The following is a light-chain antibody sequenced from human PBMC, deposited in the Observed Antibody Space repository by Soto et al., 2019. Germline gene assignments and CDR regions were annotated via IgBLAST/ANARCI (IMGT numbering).Light chain of an antibody. J-gene: IGKJ1*01. CDR2: WAS. V-gene: IGKV4-1*01. CDR1: QSVLYSSNNKNY. CDR3: QQYYNPPRT. Sequence: DIVMTQSPDSLAVPLGERATINCKSSQSVLYSSNNKNYLAWYQQKPGQPPKLLIYWASTRESGVPDRFSGSGSGTDFTLTISSLQAEDVAVYYCQQYYNPPRTFGQGTKVEVK.